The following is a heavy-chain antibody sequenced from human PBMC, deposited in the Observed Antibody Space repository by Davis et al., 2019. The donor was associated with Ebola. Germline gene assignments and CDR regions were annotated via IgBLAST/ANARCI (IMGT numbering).Heavy chain of an antibody. Sequence: MPSETLSPTCAVYGGSFSGYYWSWIRQPPGKGLEWIGEINHSGSTNYNPSLKSRVTISVDTSKNQFSLKLSSVTAADTAVYYCAAAVNYYYGMDVWGQGTTVTVSS. CDR1: GGSFSGYY. D-gene: IGHD2-15*01. CDR2: INHSGST. CDR3: AAAVNYYYGMDV. J-gene: IGHJ6*02. V-gene: IGHV4-34*01.